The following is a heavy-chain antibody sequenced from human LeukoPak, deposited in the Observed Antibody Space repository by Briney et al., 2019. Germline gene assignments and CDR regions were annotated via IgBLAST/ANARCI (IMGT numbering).Heavy chain of an antibody. CDR1: GFTFSSYG. V-gene: IGHV3-30*02. D-gene: IGHD2-2*01. J-gene: IGHJ6*03. CDR2: IRYDGSNK. CDR3: AKKVGQLFYYYYYMDV. Sequence: GGSLRLSCAASGFTFSSYGMHWVRQAPGKGLEWVAFIRYDGSNKYYADSVKGRFTISRDNSKNTLYLQMNSLRAEDTAVYYCAKKVGQLFYYYYYMDVWGKGTTVTVSS.